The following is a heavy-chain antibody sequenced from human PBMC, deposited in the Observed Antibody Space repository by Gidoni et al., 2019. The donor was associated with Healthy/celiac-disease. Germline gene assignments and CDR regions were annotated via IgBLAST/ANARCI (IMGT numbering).Heavy chain of an antibody. CDR2: ISSSSSYI. CDR3: ARDRAVTSHFTPNWFDP. Sequence: EVQLLESGGGLVKPGGSLRLSCAASGFTFSSYSMNWVRQAPGKGLEWVSSISSSSSYIYYADSVKGRFTISRDNAKNSLYLQMNSLRAEDTAVYYCARDRAVTSHFTPNWFDPWGQGTLVTVSS. CDR1: GFTFSSYS. D-gene: IGHD4-17*01. J-gene: IGHJ5*02. V-gene: IGHV3-21*01.